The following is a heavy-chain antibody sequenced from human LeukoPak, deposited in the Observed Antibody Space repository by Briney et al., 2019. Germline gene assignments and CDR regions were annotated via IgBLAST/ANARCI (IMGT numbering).Heavy chain of an antibody. J-gene: IGHJ4*02. Sequence: ASVKVSCKASGYTFTSYDINWVRQATGQGLEWMGWMNPNSGNTGYAQKFQGRVTITRNTSISTAYMELSSLRSEDTAVYYCARVTMVRGVDYWGQGTLVTVSS. D-gene: IGHD4/OR15-4a*01. CDR2: MNPNSGNT. CDR1: GYTFTSYD. V-gene: IGHV1-8*03. CDR3: ARVTMVRGVDY.